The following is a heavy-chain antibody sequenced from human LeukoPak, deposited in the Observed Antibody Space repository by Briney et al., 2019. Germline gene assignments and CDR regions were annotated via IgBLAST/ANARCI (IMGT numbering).Heavy chain of an antibody. CDR1: GGSISSYY. V-gene: IGHV4-59*01. CDR3: ARDTGYDAFDI. D-gene: IGHD1-1*01. J-gene: IGHJ3*02. Sequence: SETLSLTCTVSGGSISSYYWSWLRQPPGKGLEWIGYIYYSGSTNYNPSLKSRVTISVDTSKNQFSLKLSSVTAADPAVYYCARDTGYDAFDIWGQGTMVTVSS. CDR2: IYYSGST.